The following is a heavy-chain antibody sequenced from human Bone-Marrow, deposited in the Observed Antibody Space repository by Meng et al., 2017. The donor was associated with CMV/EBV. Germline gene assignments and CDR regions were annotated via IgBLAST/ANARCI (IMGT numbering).Heavy chain of an antibody. CDR2: INHSGST. J-gene: IGHJ4*02. D-gene: IGHD3-10*01. CDR1: GGSFSGYY. CDR3: ARGWGRYYGSGSYYGGKYFDY. V-gene: IGHV4-34*01. Sequence: GSLRLSCAVYGGSFSGYYWSWIRQPPGKGLEWIGEINHSGSTNYNPSLKSRVTISVDTSKNQFSLKLSSVTAADTAVYYCARGWGRYYGSGSYYGGKYFDYWGQGTLVTVSS.